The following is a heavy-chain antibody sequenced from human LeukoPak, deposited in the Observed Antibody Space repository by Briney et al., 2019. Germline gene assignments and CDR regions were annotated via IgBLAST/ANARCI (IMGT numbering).Heavy chain of an antibody. V-gene: IGHV3-23*01. J-gene: IGHJ4*02. D-gene: IGHD2-8*02. Sequence: GGSLRLSCAASGFTFSSFAMIWVRQPPGKGLEWVSSIFPTSREIHYADSVRGRFTISRDNSKSTLSLQMNSLRAEDTAIYYCATYRQVLLPFESWGQGTLVTVSS. CDR1: GFTFSSFA. CDR3: ATYRQVLLPFES. CDR2: IFPTSREI.